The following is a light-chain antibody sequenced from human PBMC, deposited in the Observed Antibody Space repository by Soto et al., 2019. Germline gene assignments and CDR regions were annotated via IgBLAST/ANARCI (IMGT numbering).Light chain of an antibody. CDR3: QKYGSSSLT. CDR2: GAS. J-gene: IGKJ1*01. Sequence: EIGLTQSPATLSLSPGERATLSCRASQGVATNLAWYQQKPGQAPWLLIYGASSRATGIPDRFSGSGSGTDFTLTISRLQPEDVAAYYCQKYGSSSLTFGQGTKVDIK. CDR1: QGVATN. V-gene: IGKV3-20*01.